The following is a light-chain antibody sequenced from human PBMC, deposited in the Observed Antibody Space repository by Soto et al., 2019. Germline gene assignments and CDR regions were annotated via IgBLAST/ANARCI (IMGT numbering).Light chain of an antibody. CDR2: AAS. J-gene: IGKJ1*01. Sequence: DIQMTQSPSSLSASIGDRVTITCRASQSINSYLNWYQQKSGKAPRLLIYAASTLQSGVPSRFSGSGFGTDFTLTISSLQPEDFATYHCQQSYSTPRTLGQGTRVESK. CDR1: QSINSY. CDR3: QQSYSTPRT. V-gene: IGKV1-39*01.